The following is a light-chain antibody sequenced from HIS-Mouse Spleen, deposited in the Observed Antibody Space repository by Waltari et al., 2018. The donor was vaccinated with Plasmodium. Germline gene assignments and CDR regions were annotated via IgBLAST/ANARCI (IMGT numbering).Light chain of an antibody. CDR3: CSYAGSYTLV. J-gene: IGLJ2*01. CDR1: SSDVGGYNY. CDR2: DVR. Sequence: QSALTQPRSVSGSPGQSVTISCTGTSSDVGGYNYVSWYQQHPGKAPKLMIYDVRKRPSGVPDRFSGSKSGNTASLTISGLQAEDEADYYCCSYAGSYTLVFGGGIKLTVL. V-gene: IGLV2-11*01.